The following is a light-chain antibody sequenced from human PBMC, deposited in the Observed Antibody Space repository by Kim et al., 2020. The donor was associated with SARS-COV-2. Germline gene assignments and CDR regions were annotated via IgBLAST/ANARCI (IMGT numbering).Light chain of an antibody. J-gene: IGKJ1*01. Sequence: EIVLTQSPVTLSLSPGERATLSCRASQSVSRYVAWYQHKPGQAPRLLIYDASNRATGIPARFSGSGSGTDFTLTISSLEPEDFAVYYCQQRSNWWTFGQGTKVDIK. V-gene: IGKV3-11*01. CDR2: DAS. CDR1: QSVSRY. CDR3: QQRSNWWT.